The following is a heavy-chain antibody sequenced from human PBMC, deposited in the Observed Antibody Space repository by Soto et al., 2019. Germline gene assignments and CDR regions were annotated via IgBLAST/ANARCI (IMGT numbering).Heavy chain of an antibody. CDR1: GFTFDDYA. D-gene: IGHD6-6*01. CDR2: ISWNSGSI. V-gene: IGHV3-9*01. CDR3: AKVPHSSSSTSYYFDY. Sequence: EVQLVESGGGLVQPGRSLRLSCAASGFTFDDYAMHWVRQAPGKGLEWVSGISWNSGSIGYADSVKGRFTISRDNAKNSLYLQMNSLRAEDTALYYCAKVPHSSSSTSYYFDYWGQGTLVTVSS. J-gene: IGHJ4*02.